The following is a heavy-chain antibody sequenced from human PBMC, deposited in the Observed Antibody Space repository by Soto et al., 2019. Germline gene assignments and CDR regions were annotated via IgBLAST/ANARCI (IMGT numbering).Heavy chain of an antibody. CDR3: ARRGYSYGYNYYYGMDV. CDR1: GYSFTSYW. D-gene: IGHD5-18*01. J-gene: IGHJ6*02. Sequence: PGESLKISCKGSGYSFTSYWIGWVRQMPGKGLEWMGIIYPGDSDTRYSPSFQGQVTISADKSISTAYLQWSSLKASDTAMYYCARRGYSYGYNYYYGMDVWGQGTTVTVSS. CDR2: IYPGDSDT. V-gene: IGHV5-51*01.